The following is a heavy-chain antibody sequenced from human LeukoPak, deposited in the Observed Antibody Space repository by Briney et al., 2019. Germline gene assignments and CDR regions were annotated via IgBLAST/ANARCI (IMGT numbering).Heavy chain of an antibody. CDR1: GGSVSSGGHY. Sequence: SETLSLTCIVSGGSVSSGGHYWGWIRQPPGKGLEWIGSIYYTGSTFYNPSLKSRVTLSVDTSKHQFSLRLSSVTAADTAVYYCATSSSLWYSNYWGQGTLVTVSS. D-gene: IGHD6-19*01. V-gene: IGHV4-39*01. J-gene: IGHJ4*02. CDR2: IYYTGST. CDR3: ATSSSLWYSNY.